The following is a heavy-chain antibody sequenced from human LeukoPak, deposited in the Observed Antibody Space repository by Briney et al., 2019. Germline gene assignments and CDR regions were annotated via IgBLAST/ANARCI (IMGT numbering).Heavy chain of an antibody. CDR3: AKGSYCSSTTCYGVADRIDY. J-gene: IGHJ4*02. D-gene: IGHD2-2*01. V-gene: IGHV1-2*02. CDR1: GYTFTGYY. Sequence: ASVKVSCKASGYTFTGYYMHWVRQAPGQGLEWMGWINPNSGGTNYAQKFQGRVTMTRDTPISTAYMELSRLRSDDTAVYYCAKGSYCSSTTCYGVADRIDYWGQGTLVTVSS. CDR2: INPNSGGT.